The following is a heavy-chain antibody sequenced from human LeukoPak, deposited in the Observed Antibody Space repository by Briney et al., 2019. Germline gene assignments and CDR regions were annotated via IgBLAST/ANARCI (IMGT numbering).Heavy chain of an antibody. Sequence: SETLSLTCTVSGGSISSYYWSWIRQPPGKGLEWIGYIYYSGSTNYNPSLKSRVTISVDTSKNQFSLKLSSVTAADTAVYYCARATVNHYYYYYMDVWGKGTTVTVSS. D-gene: IGHD4-11*01. V-gene: IGHV4-59*01. J-gene: IGHJ6*03. CDR2: IYYSGST. CDR1: GGSISSYY. CDR3: ARATVNHYYYYYMDV.